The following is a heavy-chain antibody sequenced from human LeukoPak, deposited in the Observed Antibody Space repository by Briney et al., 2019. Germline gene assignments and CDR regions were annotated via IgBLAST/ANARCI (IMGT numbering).Heavy chain of an antibody. Sequence: PGGSLRLSCAAPGSTFSSYAMSWVRQAPGKGLEWVSAISGSGGSTYYADSVKGRFTISRDNSKNTLYLQMNSLRAEDTAVYYCAKDVGSGWYVYYYYYMDVWGKGTTVTVSS. J-gene: IGHJ6*03. D-gene: IGHD6-19*01. CDR2: ISGSGGST. V-gene: IGHV3-23*01. CDR1: GSTFSSYA. CDR3: AKDVGSGWYVYYYYYMDV.